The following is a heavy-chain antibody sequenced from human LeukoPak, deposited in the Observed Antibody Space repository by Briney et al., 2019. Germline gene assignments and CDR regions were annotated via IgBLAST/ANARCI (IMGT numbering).Heavy chain of an antibody. J-gene: IGHJ4*02. CDR1: GFTFSSYA. CDR2: ISGSGGST. Sequence: GGSLRLSCAASGFTFSSYAMGWVRQAPGKGLEWVSAISGSGGSTYYADSVQGRFTISRDNSKNTLYLQMNSLRAEDTAVYYCATGGGDGYKDFWGQGTLVTVSS. CDR3: ATGGGDGYKDF. V-gene: IGHV3-23*01. D-gene: IGHD5-24*01.